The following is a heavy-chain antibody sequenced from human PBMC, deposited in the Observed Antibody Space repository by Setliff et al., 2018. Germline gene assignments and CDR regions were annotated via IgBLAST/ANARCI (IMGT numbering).Heavy chain of an antibody. J-gene: IGHJ5*02. CDR3: AKDLSRVLLWFGAGS. Sequence: GSLRLSCAASGFTFSSYEMNWVRQAPGKGLEWVSYISSSGSTIYYADSVKGRFTISRDNAKKSLYLQMNSLRAEDTAVYYCAKDLSRVLLWFGAGSWGQGTLVTVSS. CDR1: GFTFSSYE. V-gene: IGHV3-48*03. CDR2: ISSSGSTI. D-gene: IGHD3-10*01.